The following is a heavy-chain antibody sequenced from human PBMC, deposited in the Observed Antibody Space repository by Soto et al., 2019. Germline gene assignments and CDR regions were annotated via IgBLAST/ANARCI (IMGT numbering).Heavy chain of an antibody. Sequence: EVQLLESGGDFKQPGGSLRLSCEGSGFNFSNYALNWVRQAPGKRLEWVSVISGNSGTTYYAASVKGRFTISRDNSKKTLYLQMNGLGADAPAVYYCAKGRAITVFGVITPFDSWGQGTLVTVSS. D-gene: IGHD3-3*01. V-gene: IGHV3-23*01. J-gene: IGHJ4*02. CDR1: GFNFSNYA. CDR3: AKGRAITVFGVITPFDS. CDR2: ISGNSGTT.